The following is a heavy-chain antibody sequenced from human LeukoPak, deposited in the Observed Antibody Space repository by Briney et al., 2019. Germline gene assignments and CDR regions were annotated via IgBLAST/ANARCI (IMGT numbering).Heavy chain of an antibody. V-gene: IGHV3-23*01. J-gene: IGHJ4*02. CDR1: GFTFSNYA. CDR3: AKGALRFGEKQY. D-gene: IGHD3-10*01. CDR2: ITGNGDST. Sequence: PGGSLRLSCAASGFTFSNYAMTWVRQAPGKGLEWVSAITGNGDSTYYADSVRGRFTISRDNSKNTLYLQMNSLRAEDTAVYFCAKGALRFGEKQYWGQGALVTVSS.